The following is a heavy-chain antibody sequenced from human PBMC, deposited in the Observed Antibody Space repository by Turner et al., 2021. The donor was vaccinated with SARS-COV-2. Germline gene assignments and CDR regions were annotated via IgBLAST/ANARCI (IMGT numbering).Heavy chain of an antibody. V-gene: IGHV4-39*07. D-gene: IGHD5-12*01. CDR2: IYTSGSA. Sequence: QLQLQESGPGLVKPSETLSLTCTVPGGSISSSGYYWGWIRQPPGKGLEWIGRIYTSGSAKYNPSLQSRVTMSVDTSKNQVSLKLSSVTAADTAVYYCARWYSGFDHGYFDYWGQGTLVTVSS. CDR1: GGSISSSGYY. J-gene: IGHJ4*02. CDR3: ARWYSGFDHGYFDY.